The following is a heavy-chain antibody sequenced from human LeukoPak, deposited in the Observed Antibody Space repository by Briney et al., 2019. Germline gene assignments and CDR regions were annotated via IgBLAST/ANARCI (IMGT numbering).Heavy chain of an antibody. J-gene: IGHJ3*02. V-gene: IGHV3-23*01. CDR3: AKFRAWGGGVPGAFDI. CDR2: ITGSGDST. D-gene: IGHD1-26*01. CDR1: GFTFSFYA. Sequence: GGSLRLSCAASGFTFSFYAMSWVRQAPGKGLAWVSTITGSGDSTYYADSVRGRFTISRDNSKNTLYLQMNSLRVEDTAVYYCAKFRAWGGGVPGAFDIWGQGTMVTVSS.